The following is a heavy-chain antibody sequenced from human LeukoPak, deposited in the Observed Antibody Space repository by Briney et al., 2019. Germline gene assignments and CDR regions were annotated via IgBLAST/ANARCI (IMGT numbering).Heavy chain of an antibody. CDR3: ATARGETMIVEGRGWFDP. V-gene: IGHV1-24*01. CDR1: GYTLTELS. CDR2: FDPEDGET. Sequence: GASVKVSCKVSGYTLTELSMHWVRQAPGKGLEWMGGFDPEDGETIYAQKFQGRVTMTEDTSTDTAHMELSSLRSEDTAVYYCATARGETMIVEGRGWFDPWGQGTLVTVSS. D-gene: IGHD3-22*01. J-gene: IGHJ5*02.